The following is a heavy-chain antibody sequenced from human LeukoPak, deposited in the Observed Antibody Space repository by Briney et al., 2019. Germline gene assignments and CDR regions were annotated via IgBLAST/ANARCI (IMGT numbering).Heavy chain of an antibody. CDR3: ARGLPADLVDYFDY. CDR1: GGSFSGYY. V-gene: IGHV4-34*01. Sequence: SETLSLTCAVYGGSFSGYYWSWIRQPPGKGLEWIGEINHSGSTNYNPSLKSRVTISVDTSKNQFSLKLSSVTAADTAVYHCARGLPADLVDYFDYWGQGTLVTVSS. D-gene: IGHD6-6*01. J-gene: IGHJ4*02. CDR2: INHSGST.